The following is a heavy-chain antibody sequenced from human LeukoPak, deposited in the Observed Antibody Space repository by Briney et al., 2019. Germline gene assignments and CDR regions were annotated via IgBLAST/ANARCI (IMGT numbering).Heavy chain of an antibody. J-gene: IGHJ4*02. CDR3: VKAQGYCSGGTCYFDY. CDR1: GFTFRTYV. V-gene: IGHV3-64D*06. Sequence: GGSLRLSCSASGFTFRTYVMCWVRQAPGRGLEYVSAISGDGYSTYADSVKGRFTISRDYSKNTLYLQMSSLTAEDTAVCYCVKAQGYCSGGTCYFDYWGQGTLVTVSS. D-gene: IGHD2-15*01. CDR2: ISGDGYST.